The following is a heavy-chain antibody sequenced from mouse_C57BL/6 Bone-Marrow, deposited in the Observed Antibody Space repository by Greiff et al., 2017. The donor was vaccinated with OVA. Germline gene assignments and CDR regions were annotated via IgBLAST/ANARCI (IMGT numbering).Heavy chain of an antibody. CDR3: AREDYGSSYGFEY. J-gene: IGHJ2*01. CDR2: ISDGGSYT. Sequence: EVQGVESGGGLVKPGGSLKLSCAASGFTFSSYAMSWVRQTPEKRLEWVATISDGGSYTYYPDNVKGRFTISRDNAKNNLYLQMSHLKSEDTAMYYCAREDYGSSYGFEYWGQGTTLTVSS. CDR1: GFTFSSYA. D-gene: IGHD1-1*01. V-gene: IGHV5-4*01.